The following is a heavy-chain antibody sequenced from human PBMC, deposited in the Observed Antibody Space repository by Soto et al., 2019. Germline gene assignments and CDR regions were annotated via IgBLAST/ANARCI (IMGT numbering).Heavy chain of an antibody. Sequence: LRLSCAASGFTFSSYAMHWVRQAPGKGLEWVAVISYDGSNKYYADSVKGRFTISRDNSKNTLYLQMNSLRAEDTAVYYCARALGDYGDYWGQGTLVTVSS. CDR1: GFTFSSYA. V-gene: IGHV3-30-3*01. CDR3: ARALGDYGDY. J-gene: IGHJ4*02. CDR2: ISYDGSNK. D-gene: IGHD4-17*01.